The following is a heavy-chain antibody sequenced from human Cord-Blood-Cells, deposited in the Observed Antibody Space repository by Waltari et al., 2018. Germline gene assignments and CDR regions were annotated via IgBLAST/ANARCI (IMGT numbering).Heavy chain of an antibody. J-gene: IGHJ4*02. D-gene: IGHD3-9*01. CDR3: AKELPNNYDILTGFDY. CDR2: ISNEGRNK. Sequence: QVQLVESGGGVVQPGRSRRLPCAASEFTFSSYGRHWVRQAPGKGLEWVAVISNEGRNKYYADSVKGRFTISRDNSKNTLYLQMNSLRAEDTAVYYCAKELPNNYDILTGFDYWGQGTLVTVSS. V-gene: IGHV3-30*18. CDR1: EFTFSSYG.